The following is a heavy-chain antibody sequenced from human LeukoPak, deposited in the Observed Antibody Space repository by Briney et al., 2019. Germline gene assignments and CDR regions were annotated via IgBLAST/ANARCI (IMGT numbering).Heavy chain of an antibody. CDR1: GGSISTSYYY. J-gene: IGHJ4*02. V-gene: IGHV4-39*07. CDR3: ARAGIAAAGTGY. Sequence: SETLSLTCTVSGGSISTSYYYWGWIRQPPGKGLEWIGNIHNSESTYYNPSLKSRVTISVDTSKNQFSLKLSSVTAADTAVYYCARAGIAAAGTGYWGQGTLVTVSS. CDR2: IHNSEST. D-gene: IGHD6-13*01.